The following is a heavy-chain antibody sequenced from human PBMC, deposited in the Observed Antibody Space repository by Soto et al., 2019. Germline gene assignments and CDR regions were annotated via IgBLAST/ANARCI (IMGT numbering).Heavy chain of an antibody. CDR2: IYYSGST. J-gene: IGHJ4*02. CDR1: CGSISSGGYY. D-gene: IGHD3-10*01. V-gene: IGHV4-31*11. Sequence: SGALSLTCAVSCGSISSGGYYWSWIRQHPGKGLEWIGYIYYSGSTYYNPSLKSRVTISVDTSKNQFSLKLSSVTAADTAVYYCARDRGSGYYGSGTDWGQGTLVTVSS. CDR3: ARDRGSGYYGSGTD.